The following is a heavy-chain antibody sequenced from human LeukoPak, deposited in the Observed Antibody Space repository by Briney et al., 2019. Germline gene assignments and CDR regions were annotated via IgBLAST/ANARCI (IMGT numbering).Heavy chain of an antibody. V-gene: IGHV3-23*01. D-gene: IGHD3-16*01. J-gene: IGHJ5*02. CDR2: ISAGGDKT. CDR3: AKDPNGDYVGGYWFDP. CDR1: GFTFSSYA. Sequence: PGGSLRLSCAASGFTFSSYAMNWVRQAPGMGLEWVSGISAGGDKTYYADSVKGRFTISRDKSNNALYLQMNSLRAEDTAVYYCAKDPNGDYVGGYWFDPWGQGALVTVSS.